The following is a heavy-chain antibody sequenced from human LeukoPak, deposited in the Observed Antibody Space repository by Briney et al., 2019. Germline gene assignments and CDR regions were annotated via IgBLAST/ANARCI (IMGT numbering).Heavy chain of an antibody. CDR3: ARDSGIAAATKPYYYYYMDV. CDR2: INPSGGST. Sequence: GASVTVSCKASRYTFTSYYMHWLRQAPGQGREWMGIINPSGGSTSYAQKFQGRVTMTRDTSTSTVYMELSSLRSEDTAVYYCARDSGIAAATKPYYYYYMDVWGKGTTVTVSS. J-gene: IGHJ6*03. V-gene: IGHV1-46*01. D-gene: IGHD6-13*01. CDR1: RYTFTSYY.